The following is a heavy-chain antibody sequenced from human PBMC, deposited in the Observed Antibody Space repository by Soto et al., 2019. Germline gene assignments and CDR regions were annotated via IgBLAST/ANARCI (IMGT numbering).Heavy chain of an antibody. CDR2: IYYSGST. J-gene: IGHJ3*02. V-gene: IGHV4-30-4*01. CDR1: GGSISSGDYY. Sequence: QVQLQESGPGLVKPSQTLSLTCTVSGGSISSGDYYWSWIRQPPGKGLEWIGYIYYSGSTYYNPSPKSRVTISVDTSKNQFSLKLSSVTAADTAVYYCARDTYGSGSSDDAFDIWGQGTMVTVSS. CDR3: ARDTYGSGSSDDAFDI. D-gene: IGHD3-10*01.